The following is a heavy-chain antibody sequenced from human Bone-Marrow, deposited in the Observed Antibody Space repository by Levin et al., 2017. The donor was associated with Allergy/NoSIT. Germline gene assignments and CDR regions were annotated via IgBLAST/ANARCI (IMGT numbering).Heavy chain of an antibody. CDR3: ARLPEGGGDCCETFQH. V-gene: IGHV7-4-1*01. CDR2: INTNTGKP. CDR1: GYIFTWFA. Sequence: ASVKVSCKASGYIFTWFAINWVRQAPGQGLEWMGWINTNTGKPTYAQGFTGRFVFSLDTSVSTAYLQIDSLKAEDTAVYYCARLPEGGGDCCETFQHWGQGTLVTVSS. J-gene: IGHJ1*01. D-gene: IGHD2-21*02.